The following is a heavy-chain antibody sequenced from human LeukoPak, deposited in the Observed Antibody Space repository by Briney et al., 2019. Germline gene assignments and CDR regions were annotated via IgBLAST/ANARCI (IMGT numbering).Heavy chain of an antibody. J-gene: IGHJ4*02. V-gene: IGHV4-34*01. CDR2: INHSGST. D-gene: IGHD1-1*01. CDR1: GGSFSGYY. Sequence: SETLSLTCAVYGGSFSGYYWSWIRQPPGKGLEWIGEINHSGSTNYNPSLKSRVTISVDTSKNQFSLKLSSVTAADTAVYYCATYGTTGINSWVDYWGQGTLVTVSS. CDR3: ATYGTTGINSWVDY.